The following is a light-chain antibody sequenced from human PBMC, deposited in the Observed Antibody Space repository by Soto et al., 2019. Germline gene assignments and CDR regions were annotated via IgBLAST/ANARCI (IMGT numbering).Light chain of an antibody. Sequence: NFMLTQPHSVSESPGKTVTISFTRSSGSIASNYVQWYRQRQVSPPATLIYADNHGPSGVPDRFSGSIDSSANSAFHTISGHKKEDEADHYCQSYHSTTVIFGGGTKLTVL. CDR3: QSYHSTTVI. CDR2: ADN. J-gene: IGLJ2*01. CDR1: SGSIASNY. V-gene: IGLV6-57*01.